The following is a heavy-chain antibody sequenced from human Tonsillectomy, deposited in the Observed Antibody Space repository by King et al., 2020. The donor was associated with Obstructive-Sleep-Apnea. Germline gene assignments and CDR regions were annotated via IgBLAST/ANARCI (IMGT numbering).Heavy chain of an antibody. J-gene: IGHJ4*02. CDR1: GYSFTTYW. D-gene: IGHD1-26*01. CDR3: AKRSYEREFFDY. V-gene: IGHV5-51*01. CDR2: IYPGDADT. Sequence: VQLVQSGAEVKKSGESLKITCRASGYSFTTYWIGWVRQMPGKGLEWMGTIYPGDADTRYSPSFQGHVTISADTTIKTAYLQWSSLRASENAIYYCAKRSYEREFFDYWGTGTLVTVSS.